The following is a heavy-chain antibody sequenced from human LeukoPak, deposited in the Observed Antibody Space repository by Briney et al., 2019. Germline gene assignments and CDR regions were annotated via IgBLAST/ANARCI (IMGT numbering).Heavy chain of an antibody. Sequence: ASVKVSCKASGYTFTSYDINWVRPATGQGLEWMGWKNPNRGNTGYAQKFQGRVTITRNTSISTAYMELSSLRSEDTAVYYCARSYCSSTSCFLGNWFDPWGQGTLVTVSS. V-gene: IGHV1-8*03. CDR3: ARSYCSSTSCFLGNWFDP. D-gene: IGHD2-2*01. CDR2: KNPNRGNT. J-gene: IGHJ5*02. CDR1: GYTFTSYD.